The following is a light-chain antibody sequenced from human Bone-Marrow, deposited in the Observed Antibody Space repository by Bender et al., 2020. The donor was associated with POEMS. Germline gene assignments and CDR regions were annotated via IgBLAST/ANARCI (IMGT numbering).Light chain of an antibody. CDR3: QSYDSSLNYV. J-gene: IGLJ1*01. CDR1: RSEIASYDY. Sequence: QSALTQPRSVSGSPGQSVTISCTGSRSEIASYDYVPWYQQHPGKAPKLIIYGNSNRPSGVPDRFSRSKSGTSASLAITGLQAEDEDEYYCQSYDSSLNYVFGTGTKVIVL. V-gene: IGLV2-11*01. CDR2: GNS.